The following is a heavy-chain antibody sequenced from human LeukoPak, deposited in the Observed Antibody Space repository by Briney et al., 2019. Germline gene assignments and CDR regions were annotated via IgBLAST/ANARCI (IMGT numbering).Heavy chain of an antibody. V-gene: IGHV3-30*18. J-gene: IGHJ6*02. D-gene: IGHD3-10*01. CDR3: AKDSVWFGDLLGGMDV. Sequence: PGGSLRLSCGASGFTFSKYGMHWVRQAPGKGLEWVAVISYDGNDKYYADSVKGRFTISRDISKNTLYLQMDTLRTEDTAVYYCAKDSVWFGDLLGGMDVWGQGTTVTVSS. CDR1: GFTFSKYG. CDR2: ISYDGNDK.